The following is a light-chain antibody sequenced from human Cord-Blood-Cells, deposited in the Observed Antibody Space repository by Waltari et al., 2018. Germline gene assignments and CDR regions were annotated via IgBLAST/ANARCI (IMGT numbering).Light chain of an antibody. CDR2: PAS. CDR1: QGISNY. V-gene: IGKV1-27*01. CDR3: QKYNSAHPKRVT. J-gene: IGKJ2*01. Sequence: IQMTQSPSSLSASVGDRVTIPCRASQGISNYLAWYKQKPGKVPKLLIYPASTLQTGVPSRLSGSGSGTDFTLTISSLQPEDVATYYCQKYNSAHPKRVTFGQGTKLEIK.